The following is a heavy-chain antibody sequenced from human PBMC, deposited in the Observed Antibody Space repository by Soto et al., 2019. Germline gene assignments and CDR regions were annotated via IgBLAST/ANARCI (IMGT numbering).Heavy chain of an antibody. V-gene: IGHV4-59*01. D-gene: IGHD1-7*01. CDR1: GGSISSYY. Sequence: SETLSLTCTVSGGSISSYYWSWIRQPPGKGLEWIGYIYYSGSTNYNPSLKSRVTISVDTSKNQFSLKLSSVTAADTAVYYCASHQAGTTPRYYYYYGVDVWGQGTTVTVSS. CDR2: IYYSGST. J-gene: IGHJ6*02. CDR3: ASHQAGTTPRYYYYYGVDV.